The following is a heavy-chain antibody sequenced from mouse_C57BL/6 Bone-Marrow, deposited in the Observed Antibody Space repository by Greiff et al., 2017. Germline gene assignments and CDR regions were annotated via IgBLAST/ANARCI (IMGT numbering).Heavy chain of an antibody. D-gene: IGHD2-5*01. V-gene: IGHV5-9*01. Sequence: EVKLMESGGGLVKPGGSLKLSCAASGFTFSSYTMSWVRQTPEKRLEWVATISGGGGNTYYPDSVKGRFTISRDNAKNTLYLQMSSLRSEDTALYYCARAYYSTLYAMDYWGQGTSVTVSS. J-gene: IGHJ4*01. CDR1: GFTFSSYT. CDR2: ISGGGGNT. CDR3: ARAYYSTLYAMDY.